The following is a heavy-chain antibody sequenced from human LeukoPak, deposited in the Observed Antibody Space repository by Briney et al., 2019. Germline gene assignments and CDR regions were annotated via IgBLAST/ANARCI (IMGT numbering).Heavy chain of an antibody. V-gene: IGHV4-31*03. CDR2: IYYSGST. J-gene: IGHJ4*02. D-gene: IGHD6-13*01. CDR3: ARDSPYSSSWYFDY. Sequence: SETLSLTCTVSGGSISSGGYYWSWIRRHPGKGLEWIGYIYYSGSTYYNPSLKSRVTISVDTSKNQFSLKLSSVTAADTAVYYCARDSPYSSSWYFDYWGQGTLVTVSS. CDR1: GGSISSGGYY.